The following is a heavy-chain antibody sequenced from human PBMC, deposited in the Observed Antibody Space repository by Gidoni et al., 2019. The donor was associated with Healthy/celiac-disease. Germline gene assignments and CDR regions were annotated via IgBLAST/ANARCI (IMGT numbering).Heavy chain of an antibody. J-gene: IGHJ4*02. CDR1: GGSFSGYY. Sequence: QVQLQQWGAGLLKPSETLSLTCAVYGGSFSGYYWSWIRQPPGKGLEWIGEINHSGSTNYNPSLKSRVTISVDTSKNQFSLKLSSVTAADTAVYYCARIPPRGRYFSYWGQGTLVTVSS. CDR2: INHSGST. CDR3: ARIPPRGRYFSY. D-gene: IGHD1-20*01. V-gene: IGHV4-34*01.